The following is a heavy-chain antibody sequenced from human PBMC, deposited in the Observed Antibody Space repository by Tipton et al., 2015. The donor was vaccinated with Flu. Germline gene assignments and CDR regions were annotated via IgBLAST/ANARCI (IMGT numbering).Heavy chain of an antibody. CDR3: ARDRTTTASAPASFYYYGMEV. CDR2: IHYSGST. D-gene: IGHD2/OR15-2a*01. CDR1: GDSIRGYH. J-gene: IGHJ6*02. Sequence: TLSLTCTVSGDSIRGYHWSWIRQSPEKGLEWIGYIHYSGSTNYNPSLKSRATISVDTSRNQFSLNLRSMTAADTAVYYCARDRTTTASAPASFYYYGMEVWGQGTSVTVSS. V-gene: IGHV4-59*01.